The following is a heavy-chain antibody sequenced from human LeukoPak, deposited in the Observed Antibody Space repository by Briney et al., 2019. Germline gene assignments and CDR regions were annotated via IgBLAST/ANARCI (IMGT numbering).Heavy chain of an antibody. CDR2: IIPILGIA. D-gene: IGHD6-13*01. CDR3: ARASSSWTFDP. Sequence: ASVKVSCKASGGTFSSYAMSWVRQAPGQGLERMGRIIPILGIANYAQKFQGRVTITADKSTSTAYMELSSLRSEDTAVYYCARASSSWTFDPWGQGTLVTVSS. CDR1: GGTFSSYA. V-gene: IGHV1-69*04. J-gene: IGHJ5*02.